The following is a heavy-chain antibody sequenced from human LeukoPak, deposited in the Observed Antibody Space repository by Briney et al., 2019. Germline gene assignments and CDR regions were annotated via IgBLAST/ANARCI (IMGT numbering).Heavy chain of an antibody. V-gene: IGHV1-8*01. CDR1: GYTFTSYD. Sequence: ASVKVSCKASGYTFTSYDINWVRQGTGQGLEWMGWMNPNSGNTGYAQKFQGRVTMTRNTSISTAYMELSSLKSEDTAVYYCASSKAYDSSGYYETTCSDYWGQGTLVTVSS. CDR3: ASSKAYDSSGYYETTCSDY. CDR2: MNPNSGNT. D-gene: IGHD3-22*01. J-gene: IGHJ4*02.